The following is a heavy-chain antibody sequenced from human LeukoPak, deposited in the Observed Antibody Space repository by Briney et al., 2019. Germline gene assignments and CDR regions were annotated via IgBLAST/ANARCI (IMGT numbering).Heavy chain of an antibody. Sequence: SETLSLTCTVSGGSISGSGYYWGWIRQPPGKGLEWIGSVDYTGITSHSPSLKSRVTISVDTSKNQFSLKVSSVSAADTGVYYCARGVVDYSTRSGYFSHWGQGTLVAVSS. CDR2: VDYTGIT. CDR1: GGSISGSGYY. V-gene: IGHV4-39*01. CDR3: ARGVVDYSTRSGYFSH. D-gene: IGHD3-22*01. J-gene: IGHJ4*02.